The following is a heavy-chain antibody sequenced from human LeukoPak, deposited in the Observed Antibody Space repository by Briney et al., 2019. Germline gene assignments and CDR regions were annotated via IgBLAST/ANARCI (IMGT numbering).Heavy chain of an antibody. CDR3: AREYYYDSSGYPEYFQH. CDR2: ISSSSSYI. J-gene: IGHJ1*01. V-gene: IGHV3-21*01. CDR1: GFTFSSYS. Sequence: GGSLRLSCAASGFTFSSYSMNWVRQAPGKGLEWVSSISSSSSYIYYADSVKGRFTISRDNAKNSLYLQMNSLRAEDTAVYYCAREYYYDSSGYPEYFQHWGQGTLVTVSS. D-gene: IGHD3-22*01.